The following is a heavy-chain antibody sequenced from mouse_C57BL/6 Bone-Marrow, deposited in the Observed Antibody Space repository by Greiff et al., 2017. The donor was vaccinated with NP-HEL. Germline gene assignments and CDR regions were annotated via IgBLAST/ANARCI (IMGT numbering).Heavy chain of an antibody. CDR2: IWTGGGT. Sequence: VQLVESGPGLVAPSQSLSITCTVSGFSLTSYAISWVRQPPGKGLEWLGAIWTGGGTNYNSALKSRLSISKDNSKSQVFLKMNSLQTDDTARYYCARNFPTGPYFDYWGQGTTLTVSS. V-gene: IGHV2-9-1*01. D-gene: IGHD4-1*02. CDR3: ARNFPTGPYFDY. CDR1: GFSLTSYA. J-gene: IGHJ2*01.